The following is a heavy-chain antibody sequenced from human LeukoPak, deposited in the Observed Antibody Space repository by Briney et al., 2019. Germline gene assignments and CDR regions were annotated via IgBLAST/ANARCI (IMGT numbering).Heavy chain of an antibody. V-gene: IGHV3-53*03. J-gene: IGHJ3*02. CDR3: ARGGSYLSAFDI. D-gene: IGHD1-26*01. CDR1: GFTFSNFW. CDR2: IYSGGST. Sequence: GGSLRLSCAASGFTFSNFWMSWVRQLPGKGLEWVSIIYSGGSTFYADSVKGRFTISRDNSKNTLYLQMNSLRAEDTAVYYCARGGSYLSAFDIWGQGTMVTVSS.